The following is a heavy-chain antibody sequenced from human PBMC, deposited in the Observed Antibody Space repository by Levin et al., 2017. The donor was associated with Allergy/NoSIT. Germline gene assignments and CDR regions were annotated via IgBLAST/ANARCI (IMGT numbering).Heavy chain of an antibody. V-gene: IGHV5-10-1*01. Sequence: GESLKISCKGSGYSFTSYWISWVRQMPGKGLEWMGRIDPSDSYTNYSPSFQGHVTISADKSISTAYLQWSSLKASDTAMYYCARHKEKVPSGYYYYGMDVWGQGTTVTVSS. J-gene: IGHJ6*02. CDR3: ARHKEKVPSGYYYYGMDV. D-gene: IGHD3-10*01. CDR2: IDPSDSYT. CDR1: GYSFTSYW.